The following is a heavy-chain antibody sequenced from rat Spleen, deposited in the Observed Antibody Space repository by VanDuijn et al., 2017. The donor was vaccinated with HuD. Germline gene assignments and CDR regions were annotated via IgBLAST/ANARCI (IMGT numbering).Heavy chain of an antibody. CDR1: EFTFNNYW. J-gene: IGHJ2*01. CDR3: TRDRYGGSAYNWFAY. Sequence: EVQLVESGGGLVQPGRSLKLSCVASEFTFNNYWMTWIRQAPGKGLEWVASIINTGDSTYYPDSVKGRFTISRDNAKSTLYLHMNSLRSEDTATYYCTRDRYGGSAYNWFAYWGQGVMVTVSS. D-gene: IGHD1-11*01. V-gene: IGHV5-31*01. CDR2: IINTGDST.